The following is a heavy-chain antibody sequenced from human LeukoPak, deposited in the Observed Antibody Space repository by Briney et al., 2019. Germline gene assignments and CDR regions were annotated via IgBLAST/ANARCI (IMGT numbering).Heavy chain of an antibody. CDR2: VSSSGGSI. D-gene: IGHD2-21*02. CDR1: GFTFSSYE. CDR3: AREKRDCGGDCLDY. V-gene: IGHV3-48*03. J-gene: IGHJ4*02. Sequence: PGGSLRLSCAASGFTFSSYEMNWVRQGPGKGLEWISYVSSSGGSIYYADFVKGRFTVSRDNAKNSLYLQINSLRVDDTAVYYCAREKRDCGGDCLDYWGPGTLVTVSS.